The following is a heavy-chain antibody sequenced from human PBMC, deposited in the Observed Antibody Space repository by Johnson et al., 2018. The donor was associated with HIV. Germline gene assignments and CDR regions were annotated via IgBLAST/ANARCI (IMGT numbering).Heavy chain of an antibody. V-gene: IGHV3-30*04. CDR3: ARGPLLWRAFDI. CDR1: AFSFSGYA. J-gene: IGHJ3*02. Sequence: QVQLVESGGGVVQPGRSLRLSCTSAFSFSGYAMHWVRQAPGKGLEWVAVVSYDASNKYYADSVKGRFTISRDNSKNTVFLQMDSLRVDDTAVYYCARGPLLWRAFDIWGQGTMVSVSS. D-gene: IGHD3-10*01. CDR2: VSYDASNK.